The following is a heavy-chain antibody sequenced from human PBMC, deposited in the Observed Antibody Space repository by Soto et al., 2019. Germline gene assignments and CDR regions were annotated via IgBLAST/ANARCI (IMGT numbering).Heavy chain of an antibody. CDR1: GFTFSDHY. V-gene: IGHV3-11*01. D-gene: IGHD3-3*01. J-gene: IGHJ6*02. Sequence: GGSLRLSCVASGFTFSDHYINWIRQAPGKGLEWVSYISGSANTIYYAASVKGRFTISRDNAKNSLFLQMNSLRAEDTAVYYCARGFLTRYNYYYGMDVWGQGTAVTVSS. CDR3: ARGFLTRYNYYYGMDV. CDR2: ISGSANTI.